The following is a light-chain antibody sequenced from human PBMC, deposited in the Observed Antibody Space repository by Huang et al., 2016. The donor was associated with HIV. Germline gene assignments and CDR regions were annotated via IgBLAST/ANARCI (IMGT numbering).Light chain of an antibody. J-gene: IGKJ1*01. CDR3: QQYYGPRA. V-gene: IGKV4-1*01. CDR1: QSVLYRSNNKNY. CDR2: WAS. Sequence: DIVMTQSPDSLAVSLGARATINCKASQSVLYRSNNKNYLAWYQHKPGQPPKLLIYWASTRESGVPYRFSGSGSGTNFTLAISNLQAEDVAIYYCQQYYGPRAFGQGTRVEIK.